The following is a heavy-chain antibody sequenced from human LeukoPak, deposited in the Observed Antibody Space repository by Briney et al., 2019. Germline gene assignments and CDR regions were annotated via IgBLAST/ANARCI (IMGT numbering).Heavy chain of an antibody. CDR3: ARHGNWGPLDF. V-gene: IGHV5-51*01. Sequence: GESLKISGEGSGSSFTTYWIAGVRQLPGKGLEWMGMITPVYPDISSIPSFQAHVTFSAHSSIPTAYLQWSSLKASDTAMYYCARHGNWGPLDFWGQGTLVTVSS. CDR1: GSSFTTYW. D-gene: IGHD3-16*01. CDR2: ITPVYPDI. J-gene: IGHJ4*02.